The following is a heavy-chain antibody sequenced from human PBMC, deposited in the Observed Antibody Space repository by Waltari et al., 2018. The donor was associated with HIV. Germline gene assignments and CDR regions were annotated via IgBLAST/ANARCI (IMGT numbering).Heavy chain of an antibody. CDR3: ARDPSYGFGENDY. J-gene: IGHJ4*02. Sequence: QVQLVESGAAVTKPGASLKVSCKASGYAFTGFCIHWVRQAPGQGLAWVGWINPKTGDTNLAQKFQGRVTMTRDTSISTAYMELSRLTSDDTAVYYCARDPSYGFGENDYWGQGTLFTVSS. V-gene: IGHV1-2*02. D-gene: IGHD3-10*01. CDR2: INPKTGDT. CDR1: GYAFTGFC.